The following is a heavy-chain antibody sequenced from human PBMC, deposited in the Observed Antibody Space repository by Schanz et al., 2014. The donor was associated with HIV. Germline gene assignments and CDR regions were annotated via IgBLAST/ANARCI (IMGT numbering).Heavy chain of an antibody. Sequence: EVQLLESGGGLVQPGGSLRLSCAASGFTFSSYAMSWVRQAPGKGLEWVSAISGSSITYSADSVKGRFTISRDSSKNTLYLQMNSLRAEDTAVYYCALSRPSGYGGSWYFDLWGRGTLVAVSS. J-gene: IGHJ2*01. V-gene: IGHV3-23*01. CDR1: GFTFSSYA. D-gene: IGHD2-15*01. CDR3: ALSRPSGYGGSWYFDL. CDR2: ISGSSIT.